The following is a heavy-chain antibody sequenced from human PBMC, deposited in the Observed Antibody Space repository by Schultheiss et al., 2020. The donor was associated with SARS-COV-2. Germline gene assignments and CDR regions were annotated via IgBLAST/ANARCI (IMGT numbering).Heavy chain of an antibody. CDR1: GFTFSSYG. CDR3: AKDLHSFWSGFLVDY. V-gene: IGHV3-30*18. Sequence: VGSLRLSCAASGFTFSSYGMHWVRQAPGKGLEWVAVISYDGSNKYYADSVKGRFTISRDNSKNTLYLQMNSLRAEDTAVYYCAKDLHSFWSGFLVDYWGQGTLVTVSS. D-gene: IGHD3-3*01. CDR2: ISYDGSNK. J-gene: IGHJ4*02.